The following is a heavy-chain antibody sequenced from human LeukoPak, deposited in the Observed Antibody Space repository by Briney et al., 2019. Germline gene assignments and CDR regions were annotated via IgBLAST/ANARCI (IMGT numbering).Heavy chain of an antibody. V-gene: IGHV3-23*01. Sequence: PGGSLRLSCAASGFTFSNYAMSWVRQAPEKGLEFVSAISGGGGSTYYADSVKGRFTISRDNSKNTLHLQMNSLRAEDTAVYYCAKDSADPRSSGNYRGGLFDYWGQGTLVTVSS. CDR1: GFTFSNYA. D-gene: IGHD1-26*01. CDR2: ISGGGGST. CDR3: AKDSADPRSSGNYRGGLFDY. J-gene: IGHJ4*02.